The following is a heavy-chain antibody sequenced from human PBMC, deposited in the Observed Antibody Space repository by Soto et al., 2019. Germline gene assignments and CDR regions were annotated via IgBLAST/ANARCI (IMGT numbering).Heavy chain of an antibody. CDR1: GGTFSSYA. D-gene: IGHD3-22*01. V-gene: IGHV1-69*01. J-gene: IGHJ4*02. CDR3: ARSPYYYDSSGYYTGSGYFDY. CDR2: IIPICGTA. Sequence: QVQLVQSGAEVKKPGSSVKVSCKASGGTFSSYAISWVRQAPGQGLEWMGGIIPICGTANYAQKFQGRVTITADESTSTAYMELSSLRSEDTAVYYCARSPYYYDSSGYYTGSGYFDYWGQGTLVTVSS.